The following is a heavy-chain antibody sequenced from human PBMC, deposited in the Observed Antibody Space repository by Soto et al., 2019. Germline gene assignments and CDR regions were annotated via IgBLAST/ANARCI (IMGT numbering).Heavy chain of an antibody. J-gene: IGHJ4*02. CDR2: IYYSGST. D-gene: IGHD3-22*01. V-gene: IGHV4-30-2*05. CDR1: GGSISRGGYF. CDR3: ARSPRVERITMIVVVSESGFDY. Sequence: PSETLSFTCAVSGGSISRGGYFSNWIPQPPGKGLGWNGYIYYSGSTYYNPSLKSRVTISVDTSKNQFSLKLSSVTAADTAVYYCARSPRVERITMIVVVSESGFDYWGQGTLVTVSS.